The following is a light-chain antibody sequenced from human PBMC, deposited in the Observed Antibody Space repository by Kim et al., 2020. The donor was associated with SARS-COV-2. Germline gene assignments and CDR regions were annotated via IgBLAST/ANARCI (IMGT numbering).Light chain of an antibody. V-gene: IGKV3-20*01. CDR2: GAS. CDR3: QPYGHSLWT. CDR1: QSVSRNY. Sequence: EIVLTQSPGTLSLSPGERATRSCRASQSVSRNYLAWYQQNPGQAPRLLIYGASYRATGIPDRFSGSGSGTDFTLTISRLEPEEFEVYYCQPYGHSLWTFGQGTTADIQ. J-gene: IGKJ1*01.